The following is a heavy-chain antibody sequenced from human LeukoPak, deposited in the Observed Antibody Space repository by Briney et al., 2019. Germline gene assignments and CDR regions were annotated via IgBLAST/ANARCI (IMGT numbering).Heavy chain of an antibody. CDR3: AKDMNSIAVAGAFDY. J-gene: IGHJ4*02. D-gene: IGHD6-19*01. CDR1: GITLSGHW. Sequence: GGSLRLSCAASGITLSGHWMHWVRQGPGKGLVWVSRINSDGSGTSYADSVKGRFSMSRDNAANTVYLQMNSLRAEDTALYYCAKDMNSIAVAGAFDYWGQGTLVTVSS. V-gene: IGHV3-74*01. CDR2: INSDGSGT.